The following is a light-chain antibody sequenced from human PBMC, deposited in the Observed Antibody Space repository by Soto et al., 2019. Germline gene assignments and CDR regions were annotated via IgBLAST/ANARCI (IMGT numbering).Light chain of an antibody. Sequence: QTVVTQSPSASASLGASVKLTCTLTNGHSSYAIAWHQQQPEKGPRYLMKLNSDGSHSKGDGIPDRFSGSSSGAERYLTISSLQSEDEADYYCQTWGTGIQVFGGGTQLTVL. CDR2: LNSDGSH. V-gene: IGLV4-69*01. CDR3: QTWGTGIQV. J-gene: IGLJ3*02. CDR1: NGHSSYA.